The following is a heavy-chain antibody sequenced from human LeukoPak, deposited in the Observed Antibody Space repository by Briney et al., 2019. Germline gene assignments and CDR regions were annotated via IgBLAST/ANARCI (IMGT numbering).Heavy chain of an antibody. CDR2: ITGSGGHT. D-gene: IGHD2-21*02. CDR3: TKDLTDYHYYYTDV. J-gene: IGHJ6*03. CDR1: GFTFSNYA. V-gene: IGHV3-23*01. Sequence: PGGSLRLSCEASGFTFSNYAMAWVRQSPGKGLEWVSGITGSGGHTYYADSAKGRFTSSRDNSKNTLYLQMSSLRAEDTAVYYCTKDLTDYHYYYTDVWGKGTTVIVSS.